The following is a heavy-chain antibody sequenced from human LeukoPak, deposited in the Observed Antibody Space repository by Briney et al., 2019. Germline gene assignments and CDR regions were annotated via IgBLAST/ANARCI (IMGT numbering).Heavy chain of an antibody. CDR1: GGTFSSYA. Sequence: SVKVSCKASGGTFSSYAISWVRQAPGQGLEWMGRIIPIFGTANYAQKFQGRVTITTDESTSTAYMELSSLRSEDTAVYYCARDLAVAGTNWFDPWGEGSLVTVSS. CDR2: IIPIFGTA. V-gene: IGHV1-69*05. D-gene: IGHD6-19*01. J-gene: IGHJ5*02. CDR3: ARDLAVAGTNWFDP.